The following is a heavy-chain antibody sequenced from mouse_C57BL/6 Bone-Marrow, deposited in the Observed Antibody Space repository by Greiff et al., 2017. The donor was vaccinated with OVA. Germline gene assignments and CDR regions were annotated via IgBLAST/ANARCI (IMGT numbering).Heavy chain of an antibody. Sequence: VKLQESGAELARPGASVKMSCKASGYTFTSYTMHWVKQRPGQGLEWIGYINPSSGYTKYNQKFKDKATLTADKSSSTAYMQLSSLTSEDSAVYYCARSTDVAWFAYWGQGTLVTVSA. V-gene: IGHV1-4*01. CDR1: GYTFTSYT. J-gene: IGHJ3*01. CDR3: ARSTDVAWFAY. CDR2: INPSSGYT.